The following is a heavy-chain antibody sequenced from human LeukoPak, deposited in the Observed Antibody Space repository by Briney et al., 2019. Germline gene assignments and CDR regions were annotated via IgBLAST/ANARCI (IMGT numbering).Heavy chain of an antibody. Sequence: SETLSLACTVSGDSISSSDFYWGWIRRPPGKGLEWIALINYSGRTFYNPSLESRVTISVDMSKNQFSLRLNSVTAADTAVYYCARTDYDFWSGNWFDPWGQGTLVTVSS. CDR3: ARTDYDFWSGNWFDP. CDR2: INYSGRT. J-gene: IGHJ5*02. CDR1: GDSISSSDFY. V-gene: IGHV4-39*01. D-gene: IGHD3-3*01.